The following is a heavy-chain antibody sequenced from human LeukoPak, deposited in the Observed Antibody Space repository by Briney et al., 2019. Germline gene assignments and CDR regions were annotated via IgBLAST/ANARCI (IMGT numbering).Heavy chain of an antibody. CDR2: IRFDGNNK. CDR1: GFTFSSYE. D-gene: IGHD6-19*01. CDR3: AKDFRLTSGIDY. Sequence: GGSLRLSCAASGFTFSSYEMNWVRQAPGKGLEWVALIRFDGNNKYYADYVKGRFTISRDNSKNKLFLQMNTLKSEDTAVYYCAKDFRLTSGIDYWGQGTLVTVSS. V-gene: IGHV3-30*02. J-gene: IGHJ4*02.